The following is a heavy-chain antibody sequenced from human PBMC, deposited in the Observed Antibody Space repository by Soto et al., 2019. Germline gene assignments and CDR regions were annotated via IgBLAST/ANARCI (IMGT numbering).Heavy chain of an antibody. CDR2: INHSGST. D-gene: IGHD2-2*01. Sequence: LSLTCAVYGGSFSGYYWSWIRQPPGKGLEWIGEINHSGSTNYNPSLKSRVTISVDTSKNQFSLKLSSVTAADTAVYYCARALIVVVPAAMFRAYCYGMDVWGQGTTVTVSS. CDR3: ARALIVVVPAAMFRAYCYGMDV. J-gene: IGHJ6*02. V-gene: IGHV4-34*01. CDR1: GGSFSGYY.